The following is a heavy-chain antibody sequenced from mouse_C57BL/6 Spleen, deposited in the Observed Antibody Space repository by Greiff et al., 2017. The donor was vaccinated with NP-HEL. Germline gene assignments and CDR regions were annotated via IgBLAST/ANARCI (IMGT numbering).Heavy chain of an antibody. CDR3: ARALRVAMDY. D-gene: IGHD1-1*01. Sequence: VQLQQSGPGMVKPSQSLSLTCTVTGYSITSGYDWHWIRHFPGNKLEWMGYISYSGSTNYNPSLKSRISITHDTSKNHFFLKLNSVTTEDTATYYCARALRVAMDYWGQGTSVTVSS. CDR2: ISYSGST. J-gene: IGHJ4*01. CDR1: GYSITSGYD. V-gene: IGHV3-1*01.